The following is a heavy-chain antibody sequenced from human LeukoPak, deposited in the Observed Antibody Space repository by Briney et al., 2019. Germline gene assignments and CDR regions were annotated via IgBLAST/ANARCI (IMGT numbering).Heavy chain of an antibody. D-gene: IGHD3-22*01. J-gene: IGHJ4*02. CDR3: ARVDITMIVVVPRRTFDY. CDR2: INHSGST. V-gene: IGHV4-34*01. CDR1: GGSFSGYY. Sequence: SETLSLTCAVYGGSFSGYYWSWIRQPPGKGLEWIGEINHSGSTSYNPSLKSRVTISVDTSKNQFSLKLSSVTAADTAVYYCARVDITMIVVVPRRTFDYWGQGTLVTVSS.